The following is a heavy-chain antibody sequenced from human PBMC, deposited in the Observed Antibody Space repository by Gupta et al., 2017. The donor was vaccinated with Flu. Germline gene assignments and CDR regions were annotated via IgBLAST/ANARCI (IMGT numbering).Heavy chain of an antibody. CDR2: IRKRRDGYTT. V-gene: IGHV3-72*01. D-gene: IGHD4-11*01. CDR3: ARDNYWKLDY. CDR1: GFSFSDYF. J-gene: IGHJ4*02. Sequence: EVQLVESGGGLVQTGGSLRLSCAASGFSFSDYFMNWVRLAPGKGLEWVGRIRKRRDGYTTEYAASVNGRFTISRDDSANSLYLQMNRLKTEDTAVYYGARDNYWKLDYGGQGTLVTVSS.